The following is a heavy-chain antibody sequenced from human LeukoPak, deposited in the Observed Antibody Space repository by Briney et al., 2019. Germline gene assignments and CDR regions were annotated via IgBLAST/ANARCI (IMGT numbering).Heavy chain of an antibody. J-gene: IGHJ4*02. D-gene: IGHD3-22*01. Sequence: GGSLRLSCAASGFTFSSYAMHWVRQAPGKGLEWVAVISYDGSNKYYADSVKGRFTISRDNSKNTLYLQMNSLRAEDAAVYYCAKDTTTMIVGGTDWGQGTLVTVSS. CDR2: ISYDGSNK. CDR3: AKDTTTMIVGGTD. V-gene: IGHV3-30-3*01. CDR1: GFTFSSYA.